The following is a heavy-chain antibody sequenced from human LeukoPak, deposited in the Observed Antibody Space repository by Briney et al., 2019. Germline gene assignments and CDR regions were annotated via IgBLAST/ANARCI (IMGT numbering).Heavy chain of an antibody. D-gene: IGHD5-12*01. V-gene: IGHV3-23*01. Sequence: GGSLRLSCAASGFTFSNYAMSWVRQAPGKGLEWVSAISGSGGSTYYADSVKGRFTISRDNSKNTLYLQMNSLRAEDTAVYYCAKDHGYSGYDSRAYYYGMDVWGQGTTVTVSS. CDR2: ISGSGGST. J-gene: IGHJ6*02. CDR3: AKDHGYSGYDSRAYYYGMDV. CDR1: GFTFSNYA.